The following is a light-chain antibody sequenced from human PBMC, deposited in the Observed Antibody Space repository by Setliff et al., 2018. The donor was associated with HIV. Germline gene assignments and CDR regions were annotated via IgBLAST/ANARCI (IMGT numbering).Light chain of an antibody. Sequence: QSALTQPPSASGTPGQRVTISCSGGNSNIGSNYVYWYQQLPGTAPKLLIYRNDQRPSGVPDRFSGSKSGTSASLAISGLRSEDEADYYCAAWDDSLSGYVFGTGTKVPS. V-gene: IGLV1-47*01. CDR2: RND. CDR3: AAWDDSLSGYV. CDR1: NSNIGSNY. J-gene: IGLJ1*01.